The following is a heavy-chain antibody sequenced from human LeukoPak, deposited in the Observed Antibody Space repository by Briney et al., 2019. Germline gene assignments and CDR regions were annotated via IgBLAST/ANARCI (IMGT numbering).Heavy chain of an antibody. CDR3: VRGGMSYYGSGSYYDTRFEPFDV. V-gene: IGHV4-59*01. Sequence: SETLSLTCTVSGGSISSYYWSWIRQPPGKGLEWIGYIYYSGSTNYNPSLKSRVTISVDTSKNQSSLKLSSVTAADTAVYYCVRGGMSYYGSGSYYDTRFEPFDVWGQGTMVVVSS. CDR1: GGSISSYY. J-gene: IGHJ3*01. D-gene: IGHD3-10*01. CDR2: IYYSGST.